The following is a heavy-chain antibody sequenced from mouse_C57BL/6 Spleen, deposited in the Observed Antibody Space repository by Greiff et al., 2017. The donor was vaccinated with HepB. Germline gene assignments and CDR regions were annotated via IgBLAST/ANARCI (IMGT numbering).Heavy chain of an antibody. CDR1: GFTFSSYA. J-gene: IGHJ4*01. CDR3: SRDRGDGSSSEAMDY. D-gene: IGHD1-1*01. V-gene: IGHV5-4*01. CDR2: ISDGGSYT. Sequence: EVQLVESGGGLVKPGGSLKLSCAASGFTFSSYAMSWVRQTPEKRLEWVATISDGGSYTYYPDNVKGRFTISRDNAKNNLYLQMSTLKSEDTAMYYCSRDRGDGSSSEAMDYWGQGASVTVAS.